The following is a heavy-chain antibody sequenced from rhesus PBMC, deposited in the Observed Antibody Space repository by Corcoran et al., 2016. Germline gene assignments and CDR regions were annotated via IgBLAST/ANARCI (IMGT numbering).Heavy chain of an antibody. CDR2: ITYSGST. Sequence: QVQLQESGPGLVKPSETLSLTCAVSGGSISSGYYYWSWIRQPPGKGLEWIGYITYSGSTSYNPALKRRVTISRDTSKNQFSLKLSSVTAADTAVYYCARDFESRFDYWGQGVLVTVSS. CDR1: GGSISSGYYY. CDR3: ARDFESRFDY. J-gene: IGHJ4*01. V-gene: IGHV4-122*02.